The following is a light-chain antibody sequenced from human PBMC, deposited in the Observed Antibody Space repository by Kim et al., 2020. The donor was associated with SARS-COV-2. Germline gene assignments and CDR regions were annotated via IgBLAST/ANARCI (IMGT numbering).Light chain of an antibody. Sequence: SYELTQPPSVSVSPGQTASITSSGDKLGNKPVCWYQQKSGQSPVLVIYQDRQRTSGIPERFSGSNAGNTATLNISGTQAMDEAVYYCQAWDSSTLVFGGGTKLTVL. CDR1: KLGNKP. J-gene: IGLJ2*01. V-gene: IGLV3-1*01. CDR3: QAWDSSTLV. CDR2: QDR.